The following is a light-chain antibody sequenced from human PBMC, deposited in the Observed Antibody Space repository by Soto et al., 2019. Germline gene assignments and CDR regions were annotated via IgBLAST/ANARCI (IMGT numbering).Light chain of an antibody. CDR1: QSFSTGY. V-gene: IGKV3-20*01. CDR2: CAS. Sequence: EIVLTQSPGTLSLSPGERATLSCRASQSFSTGYVAWYQQKPGQAPRLLIHCASSRATGIPDRFSCSASVTDFTLPIRRLEPEDFGVYHRQPYGHSPWTVGQRNKVDIQ. J-gene: IGKJ1*01. CDR3: QPYGHSPWT.